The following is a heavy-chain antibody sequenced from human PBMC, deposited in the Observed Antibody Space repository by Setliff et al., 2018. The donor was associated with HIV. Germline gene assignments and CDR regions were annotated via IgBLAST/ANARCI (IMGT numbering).Heavy chain of an antibody. J-gene: IGHJ4*02. CDR2: INAGNGNM. D-gene: IGHD3-10*01. CDR1: GYTFTSYA. V-gene: IGHV1-3*01. CDR3: ARGYYNSGNYFEY. Sequence: ASVKVSCKASGYTFTSYAMHWVRQAPGQSLEWMGWINAGNGNMRYSQKFQGRVSLTRDTSASTVYLDLSSLRAEDTAIYYCARGYYNSGNYFEYWGQGTLVTVS.